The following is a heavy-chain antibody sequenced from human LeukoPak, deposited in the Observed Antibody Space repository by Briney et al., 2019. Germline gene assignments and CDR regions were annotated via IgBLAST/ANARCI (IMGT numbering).Heavy chain of an antibody. V-gene: IGHV3-74*01. D-gene: IGHD3-10*01. J-gene: IGHJ4*02. CDR1: GFTFSSYW. Sequence: GGSLRLSCAASGFTFSSYWMHWVRQAPGKGLVWVSRINNDESSTSYADSVKGRFTISRNNAKNTLYLQMNSLRAEDTAVYYCARDGPSMVREFDYWGQGTLVTVSS. CDR3: ARDGPSMVREFDY. CDR2: INNDESST.